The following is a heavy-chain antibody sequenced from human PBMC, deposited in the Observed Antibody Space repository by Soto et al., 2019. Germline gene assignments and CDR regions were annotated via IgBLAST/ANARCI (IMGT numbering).Heavy chain of an antibody. Sequence: QVQLVQSGAEVKKPGASVKVSCKASGYTFTRSGISWVRQAPGQGLEWMGWISTYNGVTNYAQTFQGRVTMTTDTSTSTVYMELRSLRSDDTAVYYCAREGVAPYYYYGMDVWGQGTPVTVSS. J-gene: IGHJ6*02. CDR3: AREGVAPYYYYGMDV. CDR1: GYTFTRSG. D-gene: IGHD5-12*01. CDR2: ISTYNGVT. V-gene: IGHV1-18*01.